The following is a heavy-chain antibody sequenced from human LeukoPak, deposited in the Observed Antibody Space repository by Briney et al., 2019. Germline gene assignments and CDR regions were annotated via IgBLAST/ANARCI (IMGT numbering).Heavy chain of an antibody. V-gene: IGHV1-8*03. CDR2: MNPNSGNT. D-gene: IGHD6-19*01. CDR1: GYTFTSYD. Sequence: GASVKVSCKASGYTFTSYDINWVRQATGQGLEWMGWMNPNSGNTGYAQKFQGRVTITRNTSISTAYMELSSLRSEDTAVYYRARGRRAVAGTSYYYYMDVWGKGTTVTVSS. CDR3: ARGRRAVAGTSYYYYMDV. J-gene: IGHJ6*03.